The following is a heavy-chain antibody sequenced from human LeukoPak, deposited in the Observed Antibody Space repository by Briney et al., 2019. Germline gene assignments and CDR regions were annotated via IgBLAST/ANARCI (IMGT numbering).Heavy chain of an antibody. CDR2: ISGSGGST. V-gene: IGHV3-23*01. CDR3: ATRGYCSSTSCYTGVGYYYYGMDV. CDR1: GFTFSSYA. J-gene: IGHJ6*02. D-gene: IGHD2-2*02. Sequence: PGGSLRLSCAASGFTFSSYALSWVRQAPGKGLEWVLAISGSGGSTYYADSVKGRFTISRDNSKNTLYLQMNSLRAEDTAVYYCATRGYCSSTSCYTGVGYYYYGMDVWGQGTTVTVSS.